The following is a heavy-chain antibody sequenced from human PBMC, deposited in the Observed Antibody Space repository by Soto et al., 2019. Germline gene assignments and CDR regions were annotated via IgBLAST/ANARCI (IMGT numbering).Heavy chain of an antibody. J-gene: IGHJ3*02. CDR1: GYTFTRYG. V-gene: IGHV1-18*04. Sequence: ASVKVSCKASGYTFTRYGISWVRQAPGQGLEWMGWISAYNGNTNYAQKLQGRVTMTTDTSTSTAYMALRSLRSDDTAVYYCARGCVTTFGVLMNGFGIWGQTTIGTFS. CDR3: ARGCVTTFGVLMNGFGI. D-gene: IGHD3-3*01. CDR2: ISAYNGNT.